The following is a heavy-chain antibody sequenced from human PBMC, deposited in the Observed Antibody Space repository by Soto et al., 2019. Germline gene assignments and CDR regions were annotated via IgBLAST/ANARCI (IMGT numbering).Heavy chain of an antibody. Sequence: SETLSLTCTVSGGSISSYYWSWIRQPPGKGLEWIGYIYYSGSTNYNPSLKSRVTISVDTSKNQFSLKLSSATAADTAVYYCARDLDSYDSSGYYYGWFDPWGQGTLVTVSS. CDR2: IYYSGST. J-gene: IGHJ5*02. CDR3: ARDLDSYDSSGYYYGWFDP. CDR1: GGSISSYY. D-gene: IGHD3-22*01. V-gene: IGHV4-59*01.